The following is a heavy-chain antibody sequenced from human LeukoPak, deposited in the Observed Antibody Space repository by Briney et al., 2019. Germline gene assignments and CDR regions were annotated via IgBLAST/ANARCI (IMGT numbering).Heavy chain of an antibody. CDR1: GFTFSSCG. Sequence: GGSLRLSCAASGFTFSSCGMHWVRQAPGKGLEWVAFIRYDGRNKYYADSVKGRFTISRDNSKNTLYLQMNSLRAEDTAVYYCARDREEPQYSSSWGEYYYYYYMDVWGKGTTVTVSS. CDR2: IRYDGRNK. J-gene: IGHJ6*03. V-gene: IGHV3-30*02. CDR3: ARDREEPQYSSSWGEYYYYYYMDV. D-gene: IGHD6-13*01.